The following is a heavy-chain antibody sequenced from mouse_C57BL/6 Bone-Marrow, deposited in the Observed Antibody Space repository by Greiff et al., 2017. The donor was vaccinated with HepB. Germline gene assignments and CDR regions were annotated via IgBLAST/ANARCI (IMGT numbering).Heavy chain of an antibody. CDR1: GFTFSSYA. J-gene: IGHJ1*03. Sequence: DVKLVESGGGLVKPGGSLKLSCAASGFTFSSYAMSWVRQTPEKRLEWVATISDGGSYTYYPDNVKGRFTISRDNAKNNLYLQMSHLKSEDTAMYYCAGDNFLWYFDVWGTGTTVTVSS. D-gene: IGHD1-3*01. CDR3: AGDNFLWYFDV. V-gene: IGHV5-4*01. CDR2: ISDGGSYT.